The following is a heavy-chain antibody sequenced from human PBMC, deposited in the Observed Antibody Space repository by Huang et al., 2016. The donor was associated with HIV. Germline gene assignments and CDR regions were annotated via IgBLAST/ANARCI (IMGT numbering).Heavy chain of an antibody. D-gene: IGHD3-9*01. V-gene: IGHV4-34*01. CDR3: VRGPRYVSADWYARLRNYWFFDL. Sequence: QQQLQQWGAGLLKPSETLSLTCAVYGGSFTNYYWGWIRQPPGKGLDWIGEINNGGSTHDSPSRKSRVTISWDRSKNQVSLKLTSVSAADTAVYYCVRGPRYVSADWYARLRNYWFFDLWGRGSLVSVSS. CDR1: GGSFTNYY. CDR2: INNGGST. J-gene: IGHJ2*01.